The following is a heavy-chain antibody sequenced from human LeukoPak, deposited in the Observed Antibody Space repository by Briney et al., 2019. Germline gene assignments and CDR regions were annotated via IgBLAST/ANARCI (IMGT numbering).Heavy chain of an antibody. CDR2: IIPIFGTA. CDR3: AKEFIAAALNWFDP. Sequence: SVKVSCKASGGTFSSYAISWVRQAPGQGLEWMGGIIPIFGTANYAQKFQGRVTITADKSTSTAYMELSSLRAEDTAVYYCAKEFIAAALNWFDPWGQGTLVTVSS. V-gene: IGHV1-69*06. J-gene: IGHJ5*02. D-gene: IGHD6-13*01. CDR1: GGTFSSYA.